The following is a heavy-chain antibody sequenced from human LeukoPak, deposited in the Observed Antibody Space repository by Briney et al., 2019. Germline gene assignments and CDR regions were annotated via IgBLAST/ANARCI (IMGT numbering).Heavy chain of an antibody. CDR3: AKGLSGGGQRGYFDY. V-gene: IGHV3-30*18. D-gene: IGHD4-23*01. Sequence: GGSLRLSCAASGFTFSSYGMHWVRQAPGKGLEWVAVISYDGSNKYYADSVKGRFTIFRDNSKNTLYLQMNSLRAADTAVYYCAKGLSGGGQRGYFDYRGQGTLVTVSS. J-gene: IGHJ4*02. CDR1: GFTFSSYG. CDR2: ISYDGSNK.